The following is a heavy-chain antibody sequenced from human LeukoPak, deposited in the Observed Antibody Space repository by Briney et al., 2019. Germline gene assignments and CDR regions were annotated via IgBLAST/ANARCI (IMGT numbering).Heavy chain of an antibody. V-gene: IGHV3-21*01. CDR1: GFTFSSYS. D-gene: IGHD3-10*01. J-gene: IGHJ3*02. CDR3: ARVLITMVRGVGFDI. Sequence: GGSLRLSCAASGFTFSSYSMNWVRQAPGKGLEWVSSISSSSSYIYYADSVKGRFTISRDNAKNSLYLQMNSLRAEDTAVYYCARVLITMVRGVGFDIWGQGTMVTVSS. CDR2: ISSSSSYI.